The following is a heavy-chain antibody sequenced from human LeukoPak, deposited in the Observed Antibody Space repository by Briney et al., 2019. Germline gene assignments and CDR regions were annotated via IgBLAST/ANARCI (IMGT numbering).Heavy chain of an antibody. CDR3: TTDATDSSGYYSFDY. D-gene: IGHD3-22*01. CDR1: GFTFSNAW. V-gene: IGHV3-15*01. Sequence: GGSLRLSCAASGFTFSNAWMSWVRQAPEKGLEWVGRIKSKTDGGTTDYAAPVKGRFTISRDDSKNTLYLQMNSLKTEDTAVYYCTTDATDSSGYYSFDYWGQGTLVTVSS. CDR2: IKSKTDGGTT. J-gene: IGHJ4*02.